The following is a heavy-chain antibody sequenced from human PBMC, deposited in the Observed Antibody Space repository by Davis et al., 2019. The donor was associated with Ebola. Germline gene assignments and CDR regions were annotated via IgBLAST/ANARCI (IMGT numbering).Heavy chain of an antibody. CDR1: GGSFKSYY. V-gene: IGHV4-34*01. Sequence: MPSETLSLTCAVYGGSFKSYYWNWIRQLPGKGLEWIGEINHSGSSKYNPSLKSRVTMSADTSKNQVSLKLSSVTAADTAVYYCVRSVTMIRGVIPWFDPWGQGTLVAVSS. J-gene: IGHJ5*01. D-gene: IGHD3-10*01. CDR2: INHSGSS. CDR3: VRSVTMIRGVIPWFDP.